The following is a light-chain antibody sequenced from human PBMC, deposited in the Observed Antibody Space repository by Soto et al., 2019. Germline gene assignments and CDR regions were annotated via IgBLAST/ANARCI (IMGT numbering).Light chain of an antibody. CDR3: QQRANWPHT. J-gene: IGKJ2*01. CDR1: QSVSSY. Sequence: EIVSTQSPATLSLSPGERATLSCRASQSVSSYLAWYQQKPDQAPRLLIYDASKRATGIPARFSGSGSGTDFTLTISSLEPEDSAVYYCQQRANWPHTFGQGTKLEIK. V-gene: IGKV3-11*01. CDR2: DAS.